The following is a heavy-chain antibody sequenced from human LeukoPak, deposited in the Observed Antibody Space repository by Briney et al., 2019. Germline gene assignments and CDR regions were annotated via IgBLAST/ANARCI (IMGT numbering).Heavy chain of an antibody. J-gene: IGHJ4*02. CDR1: GFTFSSYS. CDR3: ARSDGAYSDY. Sequence: GGSLRLSCVASGFTFSSYSMNWVRQAPGKGLEWVSYISGSSTTIKYPNSVKGRFTISRDNAKNSVYLQMGSLRDEDTAGYYCARSDGAYSDYWGQGTLVTVSS. V-gene: IGHV3-48*02. D-gene: IGHD4-17*01. CDR2: ISGSSTTI.